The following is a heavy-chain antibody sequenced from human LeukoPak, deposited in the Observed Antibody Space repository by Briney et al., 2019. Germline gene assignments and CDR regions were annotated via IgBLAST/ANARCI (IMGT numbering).Heavy chain of an antibody. J-gene: IGHJ4*02. D-gene: IGHD5-12*01. V-gene: IGHV3-23*01. CDR2: ISGSGGST. Sequence: GGSLRLSCAASGFTFSSYAMTWVRQAPGKGLEWVSAISGSGGSTYYADSVKGRFTISRDNSKNTLYLQMNSLRAEDTAVYYCATFTEIATIRPFDYWGQGTLVTVSS. CDR3: ATFTEIATIRPFDY. CDR1: GFTFSSYA.